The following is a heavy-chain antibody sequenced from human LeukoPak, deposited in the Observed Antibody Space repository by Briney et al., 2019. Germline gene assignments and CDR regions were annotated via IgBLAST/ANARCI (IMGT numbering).Heavy chain of an antibody. Sequence: PSETLSLTCTVSGGSISSSSYYWGWIRQPPGKGLEWIGSIYYSGSTYYNPSLKSRVTISVDTSKNQFSLKLSSVTAADTAVYYCARDLSVGSKPDLGFDYWGQGTLVTVSS. CDR1: GGSISSSSYY. D-gene: IGHD1-26*01. V-gene: IGHV4-39*02. J-gene: IGHJ4*02. CDR3: ARDLSVGSKPDLGFDY. CDR2: IYYSGST.